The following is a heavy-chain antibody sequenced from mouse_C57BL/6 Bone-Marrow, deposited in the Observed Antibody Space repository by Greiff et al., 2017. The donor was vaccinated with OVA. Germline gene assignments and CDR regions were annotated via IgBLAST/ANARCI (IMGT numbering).Heavy chain of an antibody. D-gene: IGHD3-3*01. Sequence: VQLKESGGGLVKPGGSLKLSCAASGFTFSSYAMSWVRQTPEKRLVWVAPISDGGSYTYYPDIVKGRFTISRDNAKNNLYLQMSHLKSEETAMYYCAREGLGQGMDYWGQGTSVTVSS. J-gene: IGHJ4*01. CDR3: AREGLGQGMDY. V-gene: IGHV5-4*01. CDR1: GFTFSSYA. CDR2: ISDGGSYT.